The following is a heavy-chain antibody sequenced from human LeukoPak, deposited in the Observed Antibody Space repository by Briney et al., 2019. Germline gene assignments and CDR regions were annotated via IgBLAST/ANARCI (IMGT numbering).Heavy chain of an antibody. CDR1: GFTVRRNY. V-gene: IGHV3-15*01. CDR2: IKSKTDGGTT. Sequence: GGSLRLSCAISGFTVRRNYMSWVRQAPGKGLGWVGRIKSKTDGGTTDYAAPVKGRFTISRDDSKNTLYLQMNSLKTEDTAVYYCTTEGVVVIDYWGQGTLVTVSS. CDR3: TTEGVVVIDY. D-gene: IGHD3-22*01. J-gene: IGHJ4*02.